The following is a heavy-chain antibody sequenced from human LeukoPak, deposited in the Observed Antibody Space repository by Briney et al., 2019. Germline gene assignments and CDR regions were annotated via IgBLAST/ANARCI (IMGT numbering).Heavy chain of an antibody. CDR3: STDLSSRNVEMSFIRERAFDI. J-gene: IGHJ3*02. D-gene: IGHD5-24*01. V-gene: IGHV3-15*01. CDR1: GFTFSNAW. CDR2: IKTKTGGEAT. Sequence: PGGTLRLPCAASGFTFSNAWMTWVRQAPGKGLEWVGRIKTKTGGEATDYAAPVKGRYISTSDDCRKTLYLQMSRLKTEDTAVYYCSTDLSSRNVEMSFIRERAFDIWGQGRMVTVSS.